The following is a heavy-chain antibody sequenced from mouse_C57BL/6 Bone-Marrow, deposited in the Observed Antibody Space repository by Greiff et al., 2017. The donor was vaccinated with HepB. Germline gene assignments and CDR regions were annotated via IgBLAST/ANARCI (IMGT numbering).Heavy chain of an antibody. J-gene: IGHJ1*03. Sequence: VQLQQPGAELVKPGASVKVSCKASGYTFTSYWMHWVKQRPGQGLEWIGRIPPSDSDTNYNQKLKGKATLTVDKSSSTAYMQLSSLTSEDSAVYYCAMGQGSYWDFDVWGTGTTVTVSS. CDR3: AMGQGSYWDFDV. CDR1: GYTFTSYW. CDR2: IPPSDSDT. D-gene: IGHD1-1*01. V-gene: IGHV1-74*01.